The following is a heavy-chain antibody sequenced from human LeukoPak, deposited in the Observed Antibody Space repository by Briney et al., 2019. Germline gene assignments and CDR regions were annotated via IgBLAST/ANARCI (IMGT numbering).Heavy chain of an antibody. CDR2: IYYSGST. V-gene: IGHV4-61*01. J-gene: IGHJ4*02. Sequence: PSETLSLTCTVSGGSISSGSFYWTWIRQPPGKGLEWIGHIYYSGSTNYNPSLKGRVTISVDTSKNQFSLKLSSVTAADTAVYYCAREDSSGYYVDYWGQGTLVTVSS. D-gene: IGHD3-22*01. CDR3: AREDSSGYYVDY. CDR1: GGSISSGSFY.